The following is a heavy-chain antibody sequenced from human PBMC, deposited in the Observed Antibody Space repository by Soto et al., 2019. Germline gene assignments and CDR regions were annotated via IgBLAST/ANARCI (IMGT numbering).Heavy chain of an antibody. D-gene: IGHD5-12*01. Sequence: EVQLIESGGGWVQPGTSLRVSCAASGFTFHEYAMHWVRQAPGKGLEWVSGISSDGDTIAYADSVQGRFTVFRDNAKNFLYLQMNSLRAEDTALYYCTKGVYDLIYVFGMDAWGQGPTVTVSS. CDR3: TKGVYDLIYVFGMDA. CDR2: ISSDGDTI. CDR1: GFTFHEYA. V-gene: IGHV3-9*01. J-gene: IGHJ6*02.